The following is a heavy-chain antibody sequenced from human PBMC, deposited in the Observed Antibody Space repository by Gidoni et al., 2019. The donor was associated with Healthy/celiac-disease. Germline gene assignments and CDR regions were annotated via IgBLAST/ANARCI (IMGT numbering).Heavy chain of an antibody. D-gene: IGHD3-3*01. CDR2: IWYDGSNK. CDR1: GFAFSSYG. CDR3: ARDPGGYYDFWSGPHYYYGMDV. V-gene: IGHV3-33*01. Sequence: QVQLVESGGGVVQPGRSLRLSCAASGFAFSSYGMHWVRQAPGKGLEWVAVIWYDGSNKYYADSVKGRFTISRDNSKNTLYLQMNSLRAEDTAVYYCARDPGGYYDFWSGPHYYYGMDVWGQGTTVTVSS. J-gene: IGHJ6*02.